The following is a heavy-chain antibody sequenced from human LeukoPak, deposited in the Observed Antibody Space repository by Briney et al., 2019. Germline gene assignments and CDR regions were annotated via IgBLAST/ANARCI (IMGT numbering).Heavy chain of an antibody. Sequence: GGSLRLSCAASGFTFSSYGMHWVRQAPGKGLEWVAVISYDGSNKYYADSVTGRFTISRDNSRNTVYLQLNSLRAEDTAVYYCAREGAEGVAVAGPYYCDHWGQGTLVTVSS. D-gene: IGHD6-13*01. CDR2: ISYDGSNK. J-gene: IGHJ4*02. CDR3: AREGAEGVAVAGPYYCDH. CDR1: GFTFSSYG. V-gene: IGHV3-30*03.